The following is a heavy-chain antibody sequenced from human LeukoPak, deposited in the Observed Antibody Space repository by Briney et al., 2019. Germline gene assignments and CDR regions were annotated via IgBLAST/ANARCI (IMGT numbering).Heavy chain of an antibody. J-gene: IGHJ4*02. CDR3: ARDAVYSSSWQYY. CDR1: GFTFSSYG. Sequence: GGSLRLSCAASGFTFSSYGMHWVRQAPGKGLEWVAVIWYDGSNKYYADSVKGRFTISRDNSKNTLYLQMDSLRAEDTAVYYCARDAVYSSSWQYYWGQGTLVTVSS. V-gene: IGHV3-33*01. CDR2: IWYDGSNK. D-gene: IGHD6-13*01.